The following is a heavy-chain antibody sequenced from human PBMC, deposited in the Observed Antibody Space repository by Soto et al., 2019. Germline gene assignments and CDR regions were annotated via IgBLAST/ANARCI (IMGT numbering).Heavy chain of an antibody. CDR1: GFSLSTSGVG. CDR3: APALGYCSVVSCYSKEIYCDY. Sequence: QITLKESGPTLVKPTQTLTLTCTFSGFSLSTSGVGVGWIRQPPGKALEWLALIYWDDDKRYSPSLKSRLTITKDTSKNQVVLTMTNMDPVDTATYYCAPALGYCSVVSCYSKEIYCDYWGQGTRVTVSS. J-gene: IGHJ4*02. V-gene: IGHV2-5*02. D-gene: IGHD2-15*01. CDR2: IYWDDDK.